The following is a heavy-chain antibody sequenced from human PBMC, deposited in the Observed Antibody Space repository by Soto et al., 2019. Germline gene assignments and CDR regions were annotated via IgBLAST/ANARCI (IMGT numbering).Heavy chain of an antibody. V-gene: IGHV3-23*01. J-gene: IGHJ6*03. CDR3: TKSGSSGSAYYYYYMEV. CDR1: GFTFSSYA. Sequence: EVQLLESGGGLVQPGGSLRLSCAASGFTFSSYAMSWVRQAPGKGLEWVSAISGSGGSTYYAYAVKGRFTSSSDNSKNTLYLQLNSLRAEDTAVYYGTKSGSSGSAYYYYYMEVWGKGTTVTFSS. D-gene: IGHD6-13*01. CDR2: ISGSGGST.